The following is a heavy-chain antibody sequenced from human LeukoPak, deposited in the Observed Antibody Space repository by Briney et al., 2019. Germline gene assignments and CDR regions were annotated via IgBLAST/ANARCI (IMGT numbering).Heavy chain of an antibody. CDR1: GYTFTGYY. V-gene: IGHV1-2*02. J-gene: IGHJ3*02. CDR2: INPNSGGT. CDR3: ARVPRDAFDI. Sequence: ASVKVSCKASGYTFTGYYIHWVRQAPGQGLEWMGWINPNSGGTTYAQKLQGRVTMTTDTSTSTAYMELRSLRSDDTAVYYCARVPRDAFDIWGQGTMVTVSS.